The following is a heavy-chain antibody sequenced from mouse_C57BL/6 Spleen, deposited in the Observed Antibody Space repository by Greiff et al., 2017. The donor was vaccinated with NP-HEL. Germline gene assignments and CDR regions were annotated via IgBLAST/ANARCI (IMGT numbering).Heavy chain of an antibody. V-gene: IGHV3-6*01. CDR1: GYSITSGYY. Sequence: EVQLQESGPGLVKPSQSLSLTCSVTGYSITSGYYWNWIRQFPGNKLEWMGYISYDGSNNYNPSLKNRISITRDTSKNQFFLKLNSVTTEDTATYYCARWLLPTFYFDYWGQGTTLTVSS. CDR2: ISYDGSN. J-gene: IGHJ2*01. D-gene: IGHD2-3*01. CDR3: ARWLLPTFYFDY.